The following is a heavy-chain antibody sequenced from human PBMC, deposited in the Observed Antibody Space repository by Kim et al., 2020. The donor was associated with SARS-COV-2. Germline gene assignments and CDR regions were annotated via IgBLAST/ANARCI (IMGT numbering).Heavy chain of an antibody. CDR2: ISAYNGNT. CDR1: GYTFNSYG. D-gene: IGHD3-22*01. J-gene: IGHJ4*02. CDR3: ARRKYYDSSGYHFDY. V-gene: IGHV1-18*01. Sequence: ASVKVSCKASGYTFNSYGIIWVRQAPGQGLEWMGWISAYNGNTNYAQKLQGRVTMTTDTSTNTAYMDLRSLRSDDTAVYYCARRKYYDSSGYHFDYWGQGTLVTVSS.